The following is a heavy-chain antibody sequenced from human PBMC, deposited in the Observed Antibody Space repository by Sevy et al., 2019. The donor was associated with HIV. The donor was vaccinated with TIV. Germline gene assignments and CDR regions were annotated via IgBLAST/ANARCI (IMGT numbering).Heavy chain of an antibody. CDR3: ARDYGRYYYDSSGYRNDAFDI. J-gene: IGHJ3*02. CDR2: ISAYNGNT. V-gene: IGHV1-18*01. Sequence: ASVKVSCKASGYTFTSYGISWVRQAPGQGHEWMGWISAYNGNTNYAQKLQGRVTMTTDTSTSTAYMELRSLRSDDTAVYYCARDYGRYYYDSSGYRNDAFDIWGQGTMVTVSS. D-gene: IGHD3-22*01. CDR1: GYTFTSYG.